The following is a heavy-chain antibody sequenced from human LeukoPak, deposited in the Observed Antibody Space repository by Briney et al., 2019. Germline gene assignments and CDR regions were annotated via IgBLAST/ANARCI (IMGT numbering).Heavy chain of an antibody. D-gene: IGHD3-10*01. CDR2: ISSSGSTI. CDR1: GFTVSSNY. J-gene: IGHJ3*02. V-gene: IGHV3-11*04. Sequence: PGGSLRLSCAASGFTVSSNYMSWIRQAPGKGLEWVSYISSSGSTIYYADSVKGRFTISRDNAKNSLYLQMNSLRAEDTAVYYCASTPLPVITMVRGVTERDAFDIWGQGTMVTVSS. CDR3: ASTPLPVITMVRGVTERDAFDI.